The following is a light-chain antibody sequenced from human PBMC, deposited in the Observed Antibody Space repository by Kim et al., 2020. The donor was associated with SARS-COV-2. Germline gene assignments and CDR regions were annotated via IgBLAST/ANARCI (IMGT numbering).Light chain of an antibody. V-gene: IGLV1-51*01. CDR1: SSNIGKNY. CDR3: GTWDNSLSAWV. CDR2: DND. Sequence: GQNLAISCSGSSSNIGKNYVSGFQHQPGTAPILLIYDNDKRPPGIRDRFPGSKSGTSATLGITGLQTGDEADYYCGTWDNSLSAWVFGGGTQLTVL. J-gene: IGLJ3*02.